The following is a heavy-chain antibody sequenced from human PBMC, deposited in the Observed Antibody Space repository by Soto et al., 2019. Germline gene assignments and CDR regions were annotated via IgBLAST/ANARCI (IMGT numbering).Heavy chain of an antibody. V-gene: IGHV3-30-3*01. CDR1: GFTFSSYA. D-gene: IGHD3-22*01. CDR2: ISYDGSNK. CDR3: ARGGKGLLQPNWFDP. Sequence: HPGGSLRLSCAASGFTFSSYAMHWVRQAPGKGLEWVAVISYDGSNKYYADSVKGRLSISRDNSKNTLYLQMNSLRAEDTAVYYCARGGKGLLQPNWFDPWGQGTLVTFSS. J-gene: IGHJ5*02.